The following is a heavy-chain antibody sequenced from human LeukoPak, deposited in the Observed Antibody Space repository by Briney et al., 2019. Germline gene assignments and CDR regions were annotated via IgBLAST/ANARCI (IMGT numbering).Heavy chain of an antibody. CDR2: IYYSGST. Sequence: SETLSLTCTVSGGSISSYYWSWIRQPPGKGLEWIGYIYYSGSTYYNPSLKSRVTISVDTSKNQFSLKLSSVTAADTAVYYCARSIAARRGYWFDPWGQGTLVTVSS. D-gene: IGHD6-6*01. CDR1: GGSISSYY. J-gene: IGHJ5*02. CDR3: ARSIAARRGYWFDP. V-gene: IGHV4-59*08.